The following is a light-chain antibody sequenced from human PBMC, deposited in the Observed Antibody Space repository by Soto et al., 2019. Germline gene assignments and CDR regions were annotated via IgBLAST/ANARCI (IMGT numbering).Light chain of an antibody. V-gene: IGKV3-20*01. J-gene: IGKJ4*01. Sequence: EIVLTQSPGTLSLSPGERATLSCRSSQSVSNNYLAWYQQKPGQAPRLLIYGASNRATGIPDRFSGGGSGTDFTLTISRLEPEDFAVYYCQQYNNWPLTFGGGTKVDIK. CDR2: GAS. CDR1: QSVSNNY. CDR3: QQYNNWPLT.